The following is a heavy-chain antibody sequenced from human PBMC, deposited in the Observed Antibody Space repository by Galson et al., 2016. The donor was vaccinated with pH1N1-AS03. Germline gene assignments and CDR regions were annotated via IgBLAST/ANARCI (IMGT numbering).Heavy chain of an antibody. V-gene: IGHV1-69*13. Sequence: SVKVSCKASGGTFRNFAISWVRQAPGQGLEWMGRIVPTFTAPKYAQKFQGRLTITADDSATTTYMDLSGLKLEDTAIYYCETIGAVPGLGGHWFASWGQGTHVIVSS. CDR1: GGTFRNFA. CDR3: ETIGAVPGLGGHWFAS. J-gene: IGHJ5*01. CDR2: IVPTFTAP. D-gene: IGHD3-16*01.